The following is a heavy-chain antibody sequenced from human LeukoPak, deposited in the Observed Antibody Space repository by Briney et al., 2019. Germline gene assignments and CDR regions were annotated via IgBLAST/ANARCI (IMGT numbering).Heavy chain of an antibody. D-gene: IGHD2-21*02. J-gene: IGHJ3*02. CDR3: ARLAYCGGDCRGDAFDI. V-gene: IGHV3-74*01. Sequence: GGSLRLSCAASGFTFSSYWMHWVRQAPGKGLVWVSRINSDGSSTSYADSVKGRFTISRDNAKNSLYLQMNSLRAEDTAVYYCARLAYCGGDCRGDAFDIWGQGTMVTVSS. CDR1: GFTFSSYW. CDR2: INSDGSST.